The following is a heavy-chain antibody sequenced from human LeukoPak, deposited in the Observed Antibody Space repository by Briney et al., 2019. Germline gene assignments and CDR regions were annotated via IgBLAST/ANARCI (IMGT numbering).Heavy chain of an antibody. D-gene: IGHD5-24*01. CDR2: IYPGDSDT. J-gene: IGHJ4*02. CDR3: AASRDGYNALFDY. Sequence: GKSLKISCKGSGYSFTSYWIGWVRQMPGKGLEWMGIIYPGDSDTRYSPSFQGQVTISADKSISTAYLQWSSLKASDTAMYYCAASRDGYNALFDYWGQGTLVTVSS. V-gene: IGHV5-51*01. CDR1: GYSFTSYW.